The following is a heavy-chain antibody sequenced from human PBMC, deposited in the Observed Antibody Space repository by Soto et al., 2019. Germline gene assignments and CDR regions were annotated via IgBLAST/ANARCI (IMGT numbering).Heavy chain of an antibody. Sequence: PGGSLRLSCAASGFTFSSYGMHWVRQPPGKGLEWVAVIWYDGSNKYYADSVKGRFTISRDNSKNTLYLQMNSLRAEDTAVYYCARDTADSGYDEPLDYWGQGT. CDR1: GFTFSSYG. CDR2: IWYDGSNK. CDR3: ARDTADSGYDEPLDY. J-gene: IGHJ4*02. D-gene: IGHD5-12*01. V-gene: IGHV3-33*01.